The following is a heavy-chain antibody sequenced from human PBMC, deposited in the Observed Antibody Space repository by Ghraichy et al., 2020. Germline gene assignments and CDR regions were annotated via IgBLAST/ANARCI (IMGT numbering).Heavy chain of an antibody. J-gene: IGHJ6*02. CDR2: ISSNGGST. D-gene: IGHD3-3*01. Sequence: GGSLRLSCAASGFTFSSYAMHWVRQAPGKGLEYVSAISSNGGSTYYANSVKGRFTISRDNSKNTRYLQMGSLRAEDMAVYYCARDFWSGYSPFWGQGTTDTVSS. V-gene: IGHV3-64*01. CDR1: GFTFSSYA. CDR3: ARDFWSGYSPF.